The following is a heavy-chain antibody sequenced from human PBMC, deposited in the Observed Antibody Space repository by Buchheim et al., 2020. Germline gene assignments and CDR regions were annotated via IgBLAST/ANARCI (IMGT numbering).Heavy chain of an antibody. V-gene: IGHV3-23*01. CDR2: ISGSGGST. CDR1: GFTFSSYA. D-gene: IGHD1-26*01. J-gene: IGHJ4*02. Sequence: EVQLLESGGGLVQPGGSLRLSCAASGFTFSSYAMSWVRQAPGKGLEWVSAISGSGGSTYYADSVKGRFTISRDTSKHTLYLQMNSLRAEDTAVYYCAKAGKGGSYYANYYFDYWGQGTL. CDR3: AKAGKGGSYYANYYFDY.